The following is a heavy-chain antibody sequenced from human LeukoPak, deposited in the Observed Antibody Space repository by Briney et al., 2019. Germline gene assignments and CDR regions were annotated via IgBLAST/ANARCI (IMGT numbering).Heavy chain of an antibody. CDR1: GASISSYY. Sequence: SETLSLTCTVSGASISSYYWSWIRQPAGKGLEWIGRFYTSGSTNYNPSLKSRVTMSVDTSKNQFSLKLRSVTAADTAVYYCSRGASGYDPVDYWGQGTLVTVSS. CDR3: SRGASGYDPVDY. J-gene: IGHJ4*02. CDR2: FYTSGST. V-gene: IGHV4-4*07. D-gene: IGHD5-12*01.